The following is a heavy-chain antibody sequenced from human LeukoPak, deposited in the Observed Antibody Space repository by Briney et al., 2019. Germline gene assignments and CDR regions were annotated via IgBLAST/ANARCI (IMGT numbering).Heavy chain of an antibody. CDR2: IILIFGAA. D-gene: IGHD2-2*01. V-gene: IGHV1-69*05. J-gene: IGHJ3*02. CDR1: GGTFSSYA. CDR3: ARDVGDCSSTSCYAGDAFDI. Sequence: SVKVSCKASGGTFSSYAISWVRQAPGQGLEWMGRIILIFGAANYAQKFQGRVTITTDESTSTAYMELSSLRSEDTAVYYCARDVGDCSSTSCYAGDAFDIWGQGTMVTVSS.